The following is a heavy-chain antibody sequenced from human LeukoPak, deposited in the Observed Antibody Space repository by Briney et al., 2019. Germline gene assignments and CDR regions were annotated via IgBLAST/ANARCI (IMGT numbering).Heavy chain of an antibody. CDR3: ARGVVGATTGWYFDL. CDR2: IWSDESNK. CDR1: GFTFRNYG. Sequence: GGSLRPSCAASGFTFRNYGMHWVRQAPGKGLEWVAGIWSDESNKYYADSVKGRFTISRDNFKNTLYLHMNRLRAEDTTVYYCARGVVGATTGWYFDLWGRGTLVTVSS. J-gene: IGHJ2*01. D-gene: IGHD1-26*01. V-gene: IGHV3-33*01.